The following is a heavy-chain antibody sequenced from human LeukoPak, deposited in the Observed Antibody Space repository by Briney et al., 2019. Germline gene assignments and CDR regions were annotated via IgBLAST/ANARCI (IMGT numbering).Heavy chain of an antibody. V-gene: IGHV1-69*05. CDR2: IIPIFGTA. D-gene: IGHD5-24*01. J-gene: IGHJ4*02. CDR3: ARDLSVEMPTESY. Sequence: SVKVSCKASGGTFSSYAISWVRQAPGQGLKWMGGIIPIFGTANYAQKFQGRVTITTDESTSTAYMELSSLRSEDTAVYYCARDLSVEMPTESYWGQGTLVTVSS. CDR1: GGTFSSYA.